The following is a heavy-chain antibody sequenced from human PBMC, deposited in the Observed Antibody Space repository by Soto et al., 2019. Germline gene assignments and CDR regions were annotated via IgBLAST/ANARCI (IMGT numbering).Heavy chain of an antibody. CDR1: GDSISSGFH. CDR2: IYYSGST. V-gene: IGHV4-30-4*08. Sequence: KPSETLSLTCAVSGDSISSGFHWAWIRQPPGKGLEWIGYIYYSGSTYYNPSLKSRVTISVDTSKNQFSLKLSSVTAADTAVYYCARAEGVVVVAATSNWFDPWGQGTLVTVSS. D-gene: IGHD2-15*01. J-gene: IGHJ5*02. CDR3: ARAEGVVVVAATSNWFDP.